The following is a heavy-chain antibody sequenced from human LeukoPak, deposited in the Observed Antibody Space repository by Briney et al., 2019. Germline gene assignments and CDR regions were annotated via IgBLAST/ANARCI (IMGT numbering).Heavy chain of an antibody. J-gene: IGHJ4*02. D-gene: IGHD3-22*01. Sequence: ASVKVSCKASGGTFSSYAISWVRQAPGQGLEWMGRIIPILGIANYAQKFQGRVTITADKSTSTAYMELSSLRSEDTVVYYCARGDSSGYYYWGQGTLVTVSS. CDR3: ARGDSSGYYY. CDR1: GGTFSSYA. CDR2: IIPILGIA. V-gene: IGHV1-69*04.